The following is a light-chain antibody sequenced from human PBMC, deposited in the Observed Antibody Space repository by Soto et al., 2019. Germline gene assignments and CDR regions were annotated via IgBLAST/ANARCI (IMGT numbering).Light chain of an antibody. CDR2: EGI. CDR1: SSDIGTYNL. J-gene: IGLJ1*01. Sequence: QSVLTQPASVSGSPGQSITISCTGTSSDIGTYNLVSWYQHYPGKAPKLMIYEGIKRPSGVSNRFSGSKSGNTAFLTISGLQAEDEADYYFSSYAGNNNYVFGTGTKVTVL. CDR3: SSYAGNNNYV. V-gene: IGLV2-23*01.